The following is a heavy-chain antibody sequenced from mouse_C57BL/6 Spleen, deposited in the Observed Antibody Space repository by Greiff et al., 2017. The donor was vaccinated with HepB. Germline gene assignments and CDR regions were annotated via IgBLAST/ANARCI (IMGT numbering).Heavy chain of an antibody. J-gene: IGHJ2*01. CDR3: ARFYYGSSWDYFDY. V-gene: IGHV1-55*01. D-gene: IGHD1-1*01. Sequence: QVQLQQPGAELVKPGASVKMSCKASGYTFTSYWMTWVKQRPGQGLEWIGDIYPGSGSTNYNEKFKSKATLTVDTSSSTAYMQLSSLTSEDSAVYYCARFYYGSSWDYFDYWGQGTTLTVSS. CDR1: GYTFTSYW. CDR2: IYPGSGST.